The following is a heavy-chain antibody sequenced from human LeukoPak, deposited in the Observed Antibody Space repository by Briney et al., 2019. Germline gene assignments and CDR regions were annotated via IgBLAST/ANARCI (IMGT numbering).Heavy chain of an antibody. V-gene: IGHV1-46*01. J-gene: IGHJ4*02. CDR3: ASPHNWYYYDSSGPDFDY. CDR1: GYTFTSYY. Sequence: GASVKVSCKASGYTFTSYYMHWVRQAPGQGLEWMGIINPSGGSTSYAQKFQGRVTMTRDTSTSTVYMELSSLRSEDTAVYYCASPHNWYYYDSSGPDFDYWGQGTLVTVSS. D-gene: IGHD3-22*01. CDR2: INPSGGST.